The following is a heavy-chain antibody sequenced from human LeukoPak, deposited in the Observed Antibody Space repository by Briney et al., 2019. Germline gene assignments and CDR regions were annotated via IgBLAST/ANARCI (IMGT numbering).Heavy chain of an antibody. V-gene: IGHV3-7*03. CDR3: ARARLVGSGSYWAFDY. Sequence: GGSLRLSCAASGFTFSSYWMSWVRQAPGKGLEWVANIKQDGSEKYYVDSVKGQFTISRDNAKNSLYLQMNSLRAEDTAVYYCARARLVGSGSYWAFDYWGQGTLVTVSS. D-gene: IGHD3-10*01. CDR2: IKQDGSEK. CDR1: GFTFSSYW. J-gene: IGHJ4*02.